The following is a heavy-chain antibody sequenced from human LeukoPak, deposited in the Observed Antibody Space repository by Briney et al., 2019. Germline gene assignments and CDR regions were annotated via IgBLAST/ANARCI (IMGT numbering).Heavy chain of an antibody. Sequence: GGSLRLSYAASGFTFSSYWMSWVRQAPGKGLEWVANINQDGSEIYYVDSLKGRFTISRDNAKNSLYLQMNSLRAEDTAVYYCARGLSCSGNTCYAAHFDSWGQGTLVTVSS. CDR3: ARGLSCSGNTCYAAHFDS. D-gene: IGHD2-15*01. CDR2: INQDGSEI. J-gene: IGHJ4*02. V-gene: IGHV3-7*01. CDR1: GFTFSSYW.